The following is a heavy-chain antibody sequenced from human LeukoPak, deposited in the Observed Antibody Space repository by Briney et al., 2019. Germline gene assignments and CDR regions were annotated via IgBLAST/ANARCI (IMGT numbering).Heavy chain of an antibody. V-gene: IGHV1-2*02. D-gene: IGHD6-19*01. Sequence: ASVKVSCKASGYTFTGYYMHWVRQAPGQVLEWMGWINPNSGGTNYAQKFQGRVTMTRDTSISTAYMELSRLRSDDTAVYYCASPHSSGWSFDYWGRGTLVTVSS. J-gene: IGHJ4*02. CDR2: INPNSGGT. CDR3: ASPHSSGWSFDY. CDR1: GYTFTGYY.